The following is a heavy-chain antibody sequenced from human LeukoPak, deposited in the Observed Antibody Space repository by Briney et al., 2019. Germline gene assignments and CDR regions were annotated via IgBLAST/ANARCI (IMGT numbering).Heavy chain of an antibody. J-gene: IGHJ4*02. CDR3: ASGPLYGGYDD. CDR2: IIPIFGTA. V-gene: IGHV1-69*05. CDR1: GGTFSSYA. D-gene: IGHD5-12*01. Sequence: SVKVSCKASGGTFSSYAISWVRQAPGQGLEWMGRIIPIFGTANYAQEFQGRVTITTDESTSTAYMELSSLRSENTAVYYCASGPLYGGYDDWGQGTLVTASS.